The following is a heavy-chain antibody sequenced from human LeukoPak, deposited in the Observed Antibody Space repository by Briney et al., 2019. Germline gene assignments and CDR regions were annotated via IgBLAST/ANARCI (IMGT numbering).Heavy chain of an antibody. CDR1: GFTFSSYA. D-gene: IGHD2-21*01. J-gene: IGHJ4*02. Sequence: SGGSLRLSCAASGFTFSSYAMSWVRQAPGKGLEWVSAISGSGGSTHYADSVKGRFTISRDNSKNTLYLQMNSLRAEDTAVYYCAKGYDESYCGGDCYFDYWGQGTLVTVSS. CDR2: ISGSGGST. CDR3: AKGYDESYCGGDCYFDY. V-gene: IGHV3-23*01.